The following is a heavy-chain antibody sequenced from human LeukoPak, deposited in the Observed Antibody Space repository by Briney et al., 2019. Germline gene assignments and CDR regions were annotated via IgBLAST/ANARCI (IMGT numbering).Heavy chain of an antibody. CDR3: ARHDDLYQMPYAPSYFDY. CDR2: INHSGST. D-gene: IGHD2-2*02. CDR1: GGSFSGYY. Sequence: NTSETLSLTCAVYGGSFSGYYWSWIRQPPGKGLEWIGEINHSGSTNYNPSLKSRVTISVDTSKSQFSLRLSSVTAADTAVYYCARHDDLYQMPYAPSYFDYWGQGTLVTVSS. V-gene: IGHV4-34*01. J-gene: IGHJ4*02.